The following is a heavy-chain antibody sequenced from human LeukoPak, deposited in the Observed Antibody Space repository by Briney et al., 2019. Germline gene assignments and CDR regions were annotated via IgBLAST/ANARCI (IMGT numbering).Heavy chain of an antibody. CDR3: ARRGESTSYGDYRFDY. CDR1: GFTFSSSG. Sequence: GGSLRLSCAASGFTFSSSGMHWVRQAPGKGLEWVAVISYDGSNKYYTESVKGRFTISRDNSKNTLYLQMDSLRPEDTAVYYCARRGESTSYGDYRFDYWGQGTLVTVSS. CDR2: ISYDGSNK. V-gene: IGHV3-30*03. D-gene: IGHD4-17*01. J-gene: IGHJ4*02.